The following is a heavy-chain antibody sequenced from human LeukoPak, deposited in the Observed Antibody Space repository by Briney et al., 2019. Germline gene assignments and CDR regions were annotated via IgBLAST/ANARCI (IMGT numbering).Heavy chain of an antibody. D-gene: IGHD6-6*01. CDR1: GFTFSSYS. CDR3: ASSSSLYYYYYMEV. CDR2: ISSSSSYI. V-gene: IGHV3-21*01. J-gene: IGHJ6*03. Sequence: GGSLRLSCAASGFTFSSYSMNWVRQAPGKGLEWVSSISSSSSYIYYADSVKGRFTISRDNAKNSLYLQMNSLRAEDTAVYYCASSSSLYYYYYMEVWGKGTTVTVSS.